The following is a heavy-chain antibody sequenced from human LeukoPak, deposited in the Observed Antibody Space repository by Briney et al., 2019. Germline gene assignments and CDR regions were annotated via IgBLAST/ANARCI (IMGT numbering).Heavy chain of an antibody. D-gene: IGHD2-15*01. J-gene: IGHJ4*02. Sequence: ASVKVSCKASGYTFTSYYIHWVRQAPGQGLEWMGIINPSGGSTSYAQKFQGRVTMTRDTSMSTVYMELSSLRSVDTAVYYCARDPHGRYYFDYWGQGTLVTVSS. CDR3: ARDPHGRYYFDY. V-gene: IGHV1-46*01. CDR2: INPSGGST. CDR1: GYTFTSYY.